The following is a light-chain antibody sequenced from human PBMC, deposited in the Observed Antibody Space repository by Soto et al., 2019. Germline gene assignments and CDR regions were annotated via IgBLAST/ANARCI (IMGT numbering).Light chain of an antibody. V-gene: IGKV3-11*01. J-gene: IGKJ5*01. CDR2: DAS. CDR3: QQRNNWPPEIT. CDR1: QNISIY. Sequence: EIVFTHSPATLSLSPGERATLSCRASQNISIYLAWYQQKPGQAPRLLIYDASNRATGIPARFSGSGSGTDFTLTISSLEPEDFAVYYCQQRNNWPPEITFGQGTRLEI.